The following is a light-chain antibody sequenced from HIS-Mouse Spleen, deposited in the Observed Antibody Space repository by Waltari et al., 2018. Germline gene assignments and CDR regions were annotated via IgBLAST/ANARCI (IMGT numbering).Light chain of an antibody. V-gene: IGLV2-11*01. CDR2: DVS. J-gene: IGLJ1*01. CDR1: RSDVGGSNY. CDR3: CSYAGSYTYV. Sequence: QSALTQPRSLSGSPGQSVTLSCTGTRSDVGGSNYVSWYQQHPGQAPKLMIYDVSTRPSGVPDRFSGSKSGNTASLTISGLQAEDEADYYCCSYAGSYTYVFGTGTKVTVL.